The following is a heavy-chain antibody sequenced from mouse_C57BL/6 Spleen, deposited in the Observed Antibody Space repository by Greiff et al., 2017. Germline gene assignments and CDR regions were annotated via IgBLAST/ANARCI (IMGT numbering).Heavy chain of an antibody. CDR1: GYTFTDYN. D-gene: IGHD1-1*01. V-gene: IGHV1-22*01. J-gene: IGHJ1*03. CDR2: INPNNGGT. CDR3: AREWEAYYYGSSWYFDV. Sequence: EVQLQQSGPELVKPGASVKMSCKASGYTFTDYNMHWVKQSHGKSLEWIGYINPNNGGTSYNQKFKGKATLTVNKSSSTAYMELRSLTSEDSAVYYCAREWEAYYYGSSWYFDVGGTGTTVTVSS.